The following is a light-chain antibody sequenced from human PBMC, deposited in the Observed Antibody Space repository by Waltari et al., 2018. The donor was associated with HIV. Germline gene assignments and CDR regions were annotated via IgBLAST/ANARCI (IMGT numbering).Light chain of an antibody. CDR2: GNS. V-gene: IGLV1-40*01. J-gene: IGLJ2*01. Sequence: VLTQQPSVSGAPGKRGDNSCTGSSSNIGAGVDVHWSRHLPGTAPKLLIFGNSNLPSGCPHRFSGAKSVPSPPLAIPGLQAEDEADYYCQSFDNCLSALFGGGTKLTVL. CDR1: SSNIGAGVD. CDR3: QSFDNCLSAL.